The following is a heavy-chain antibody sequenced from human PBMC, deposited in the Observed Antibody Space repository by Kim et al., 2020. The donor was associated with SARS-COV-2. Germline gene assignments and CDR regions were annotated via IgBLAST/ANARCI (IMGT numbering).Heavy chain of an antibody. Sequence: GGSLRLSCVASGFTFNSYYMHWVRQAPGKGLVWVSRINTDGSKTTFADSVKGRFTVSRDNAKNTLYLQTSSLRAEDTAVYYCARFAAVAGPGFDYWGQGTLVTVSS. J-gene: IGHJ4*02. CDR2: INTDGSKT. CDR1: GFTFNSYY. CDR3: ARFAAVAGPGFDY. V-gene: IGHV3-74*01. D-gene: IGHD6-19*01.